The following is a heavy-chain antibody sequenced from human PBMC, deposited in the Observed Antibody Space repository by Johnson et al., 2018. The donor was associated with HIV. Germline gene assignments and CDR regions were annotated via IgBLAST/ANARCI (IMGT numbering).Heavy chain of an antibody. V-gene: IGHV3-64*01. J-gene: IGHJ3*02. CDR3: ARGLTIFGVVTDAFDI. Sequence: VQLVESGGGLVQPGGSLRLSCAASGFTFSSYAMSWVRQAPGKGLEYVSAISSNGGSTYYANSVKGRFTISRDNSKNTLYLQMGSLRAEDMAVYYCARGLTIFGVVTDAFDIWGQGTMVSVSS. CDR2: ISSNGGST. D-gene: IGHD3-3*01. CDR1: GFTFSSYA.